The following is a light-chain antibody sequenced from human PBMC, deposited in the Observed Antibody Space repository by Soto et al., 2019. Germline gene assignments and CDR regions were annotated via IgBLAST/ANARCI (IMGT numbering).Light chain of an antibody. J-gene: IGLJ3*02. CDR3: QSYDSSLSGWV. Sequence: QPVLTQPPSVSGAPGQRVTISCTGSSSNIGAGYDVHWYQQLPGTAPKLLIYGNSNRPSGVPDRFSGSKSGTSASLAITGLQAEDEADHYCQSYDSSLSGWVFGGGTKVTVL. CDR1: SSNIGAGYD. CDR2: GNS. V-gene: IGLV1-40*01.